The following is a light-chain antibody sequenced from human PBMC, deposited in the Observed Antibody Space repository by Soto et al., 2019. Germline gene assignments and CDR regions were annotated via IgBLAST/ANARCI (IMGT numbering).Light chain of an antibody. CDR1: RXDIGSNS. CDR3: AAWDDSLTGPV. V-gene: IGLV1-44*01. CDR2: NNN. J-gene: IGLJ1*01. Sequence: QSVLTQPPSASGTPGQTVIISCSGSRXDIGSNSVNWYQHLPGTAPTLLIYNNNQRPSGVPDRFSGSKSGTSASLAISGLQSEDEADYYCAAWDDSLTGPVFGTGTKVTVL.